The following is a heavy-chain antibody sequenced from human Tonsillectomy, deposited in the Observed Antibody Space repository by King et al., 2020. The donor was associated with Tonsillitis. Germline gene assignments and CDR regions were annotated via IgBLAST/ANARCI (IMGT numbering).Heavy chain of an antibody. CDR3: ARDPYGICGHYYFGAFDI. CDR1: GFTFSTYW. V-gene: IGHV3-7*01. CDR2: IKQDGSEK. D-gene: IGHD3-22*01. J-gene: IGHJ3*02. Sequence: VQLVESGGGLVQPGGSLRLACAASGFTFSTYWMTWVRQAPGKGLEWVANIKQDGSEKEYGFSVKGRFTISRDNAKNSLFLQMNSLRAEDTAVYYCARDPYGICGHYYFGAFDIWGQGTMVAVSS.